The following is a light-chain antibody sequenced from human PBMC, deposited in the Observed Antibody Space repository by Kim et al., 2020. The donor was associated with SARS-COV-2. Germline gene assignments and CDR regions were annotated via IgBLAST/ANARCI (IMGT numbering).Light chain of an antibody. CDR2: GAT. Sequence: VSPGERATLSCMASPSVSSNLAWYQLKPGQAPRLLIYGATTRATCIPARFNGSGFGTGFTLTISNLASEDFAVFYFQQYNNWPRTFGQGTKVDIK. J-gene: IGKJ1*01. CDR3: QQYNNWPRT. V-gene: IGKV3-15*01. CDR1: PSVSSN.